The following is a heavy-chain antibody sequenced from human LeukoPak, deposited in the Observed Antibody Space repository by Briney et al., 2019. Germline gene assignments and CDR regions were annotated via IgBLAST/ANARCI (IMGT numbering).Heavy chain of an antibody. D-gene: IGHD6-19*01. CDR1: GGSISSGSYY. CDR2: IYYSGST. J-gene: IGHJ4*02. V-gene: IGHV4-61*01. CDR3: ARGGIAVAGFDY. Sequence: SQTLSLTCTVSGGSISSGSYYWSWIRQPPGKGLEWIGYIYYSGSTNYNPSLKSRVTISVDTSKSQFSLKLSSVTAADTAVYYCARGGIAVAGFDYWGQGTLVTVSS.